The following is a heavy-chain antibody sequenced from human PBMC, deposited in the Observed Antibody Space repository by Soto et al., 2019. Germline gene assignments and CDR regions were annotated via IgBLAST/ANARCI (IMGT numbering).Heavy chain of an antibody. J-gene: IGHJ2*01. CDR3: ARDFDFWSGYPYWYFDL. CDR2: INPNSGGT. V-gene: IGHV1-2*02. Sequence: ASVKVSCKASGYTFTGYYMHWVRPAPGQGLEWMGWINPNSGGTNYAQKFQGRVTMTRDTSISTAYMELSRLRSDDTAVYYCARDFDFWSGYPYWYFDLWGRGTLVTVSS. D-gene: IGHD3-3*01. CDR1: GYTFTGYY.